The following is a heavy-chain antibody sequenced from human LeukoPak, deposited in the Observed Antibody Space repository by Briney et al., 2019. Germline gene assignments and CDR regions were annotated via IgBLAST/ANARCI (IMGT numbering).Heavy chain of an antibody. CDR3: ARLNSDCGGDCYYDY. CDR2: IIPIFGIA. J-gene: IGHJ4*02. CDR1: GGTFSSYA. D-gene: IGHD2-21*02. Sequence: SVKVSCKASGGTFSSYAISWVRQAPGQGLEWMGRIIPIFGIANYAQKFQGGVTITADKSTSTAYMELSSLRSEDTAVYYCARLNSDCGGDCYYDYWGQGTLVTVSS. V-gene: IGHV1-69*04.